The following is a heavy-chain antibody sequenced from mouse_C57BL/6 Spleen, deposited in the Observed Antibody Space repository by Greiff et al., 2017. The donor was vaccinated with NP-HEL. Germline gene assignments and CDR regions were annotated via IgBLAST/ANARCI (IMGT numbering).Heavy chain of an antibody. CDR2: IRNKANGYTT. J-gene: IGHJ4*01. CDR3: ARYPLYDEGLYAMDY. Sequence: EVMLVESGGGLVQPGGSLSLSCAASGFTFTDYYMSWVRQPPGKALEWLGFIRNKANGYTTEYSASVKGRFTISRDNSQSILYLQMNALRAEDSATYYGARYPLYDEGLYAMDYWGQGTSVTVSS. CDR1: GFTFTDYY. D-gene: IGHD2-12*01. V-gene: IGHV7-3*01.